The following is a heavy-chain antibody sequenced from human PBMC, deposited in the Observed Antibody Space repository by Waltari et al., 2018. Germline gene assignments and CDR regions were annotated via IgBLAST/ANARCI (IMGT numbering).Heavy chain of an antibody. CDR1: GIPFTNNA. Sequence: EVQLLASGGDVVKPGGSLRLSCADSGIPFTNNAINWVRLAPGTGLEVVSAITVGDDTYYADSVKGRFTISRDTSKDTVHLQMNGLRAEDTAVYYCATPFYNWDDPLHSWGQGTLVTVSS. CDR3: ATPFYNWDDPLHS. V-gene: IGHV3-23*01. J-gene: IGHJ4*02. D-gene: IGHD1-20*01. CDR2: ITVGDDT.